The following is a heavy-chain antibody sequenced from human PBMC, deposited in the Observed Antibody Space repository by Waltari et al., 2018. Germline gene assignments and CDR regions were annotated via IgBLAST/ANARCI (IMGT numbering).Heavy chain of an antibody. CDR1: GWSCRGYS. CDR3: ARGLDNAKTGY. D-gene: IGHD1-20*01. J-gene: IGHJ4*02. CDR2: IHASGST. V-gene: IGHV4-34*01. Sequence: QVQLQQWGAGLLKSSETLSLTCAVYGWSCRGYSGSWIRQTPGKELELIGEIHASGSTDYKSSLQSRVTIMLDTSKNHLSLKLTSVTAADTAVYYCARGLDNAKTGYWGQGTLVTVSS.